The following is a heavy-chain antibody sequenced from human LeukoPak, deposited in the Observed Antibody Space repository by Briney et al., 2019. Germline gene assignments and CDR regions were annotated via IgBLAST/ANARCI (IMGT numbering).Heavy chain of an antibody. J-gene: IGHJ4*02. Sequence: ASVKVSCKASGGTFSSYAISWVRQAPGQGLEWMGGIIPIFGTANYAQKFQGRVTITADESTSTAYMELSSLRSEDTAVYYCARVLRFWEWSYYFDYWGQGTRVTVSS. D-gene: IGHD3-3*01. CDR2: IIPIFGTA. CDR1: GGTFSSYA. CDR3: ARVLRFWEWSYYFDY. V-gene: IGHV1-69*13.